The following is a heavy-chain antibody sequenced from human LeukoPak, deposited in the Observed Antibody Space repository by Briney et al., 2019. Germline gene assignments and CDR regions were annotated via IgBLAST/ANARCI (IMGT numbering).Heavy chain of an antibody. CDR2: ISYDGSNK. CDR1: GFTFSSYG. Sequence: GGSLRLSCAASGFTFSSYGMHWVRQAPGKGLEWVAVISYDGSNKYYADSVKGRFTISRDNSKNTLYLQMNSLRAEDTAVYYCARDEEQWLRYYYYGMDVWGQGTTVTVSS. CDR3: ARDEEQWLRYYYYGMDV. J-gene: IGHJ6*02. D-gene: IGHD6-19*01. V-gene: IGHV3-30*03.